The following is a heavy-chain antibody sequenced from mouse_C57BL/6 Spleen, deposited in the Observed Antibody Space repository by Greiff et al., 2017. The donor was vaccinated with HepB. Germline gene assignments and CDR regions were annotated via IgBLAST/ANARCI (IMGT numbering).Heavy chain of an antibody. D-gene: IGHD3-2*02. Sequence: QVQLQQPGAELVKPGASVKLSCKASGYTFTSYWMHWVKQRPGRGLEWIGMIDPNSGGTKYNEKFKSKATLTVDKTSSTAYMQLSSLTSEDSEVYYCARRHTSGYYFDYWGQGTTLTVSS. CDR3: ARRHTSGYYFDY. V-gene: IGHV1-72*01. CDR2: IDPNSGGT. CDR1: GYTFTSYW. J-gene: IGHJ2*01.